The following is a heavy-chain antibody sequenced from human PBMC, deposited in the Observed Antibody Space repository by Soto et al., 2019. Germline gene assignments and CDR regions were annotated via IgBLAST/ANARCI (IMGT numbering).Heavy chain of an antibody. J-gene: IGHJ6*01. Sequence: EVQLLESGGGFIHPGGSLRLSCAASGFSFSSFAMNWVRQAPGKGLEWVSIISGSADSTFYADSVKGRFTISRDNSKSTLYLQINSLRAEDTAVYYCAKTMGAMIYAISVYGMDVW. CDR1: GFSFSSFA. CDR2: ISGSADST. V-gene: IGHV3-23*01. CDR3: AKTMGAMIYAISVYGMDV. D-gene: IGHD2-8*01.